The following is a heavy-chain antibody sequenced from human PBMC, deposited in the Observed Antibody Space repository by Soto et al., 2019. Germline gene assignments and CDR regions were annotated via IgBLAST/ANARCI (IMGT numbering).Heavy chain of an antibody. CDR1: GYTFTSYY. V-gene: IGHV1-46*01. Sequence: VASVKVSCKASGYTFTSYYMHWVRQAPGQGLEWMGIINPSGGSTSYAQKFQGRVTMTRDTSTSTVYMELSSLRSEDTAVYYCARDHEMATTVGAFDIWGQGTMVTVSS. D-gene: IGHD5-12*01. J-gene: IGHJ3*02. CDR3: ARDHEMATTVGAFDI. CDR2: INPSGGST.